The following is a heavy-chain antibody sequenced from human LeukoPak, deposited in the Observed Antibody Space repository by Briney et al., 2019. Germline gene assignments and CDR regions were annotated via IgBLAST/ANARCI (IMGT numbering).Heavy chain of an antibody. CDR3: ARLPSGGGHFDF. CDR1: GDSISGYY. CDR2: IYHSGTT. J-gene: IGHJ4*02. Sequence: SETLSLTCTVSGDSISGYYWSWIRQPPGKGLEYFGYIYHSGTTNYSPSLKSRVTILVDTSKNQFSLKLSSVAAADTAVYYCARLPSGGGHFDFWGQGILVTVSS. D-gene: IGHD2-15*01. V-gene: IGHV4-59*08.